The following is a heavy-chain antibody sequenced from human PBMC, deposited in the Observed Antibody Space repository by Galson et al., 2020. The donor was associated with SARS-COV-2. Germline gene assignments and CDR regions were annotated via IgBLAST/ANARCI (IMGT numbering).Heavy chain of an antibody. Sequence: SAPLSLTCTVSGGSPRSYYWSWIRQPAGKGLEWIGRFFSSGSINSNPSLKSRVTMSIDTSKSQFSRRLSSVTAADTAVYYWARESSGHYIPGDYYTMDVWGQGTTVTVSS. CDR2: FFSSGSI. J-gene: IGHJ6*02. V-gene: IGHV4-4*07. CDR3: ARESSGHYIPGDYYTMDV. D-gene: IGHD3-22*01. CDR1: GGSPRSYY.